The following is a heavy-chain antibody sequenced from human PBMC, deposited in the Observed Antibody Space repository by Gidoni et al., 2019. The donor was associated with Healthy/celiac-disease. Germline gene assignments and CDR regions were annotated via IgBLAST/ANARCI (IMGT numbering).Heavy chain of an antibody. CDR2: ISGSCGRT. J-gene: IGHJ3*02. D-gene: IGHD3-22*01. Sequence: EVQLLASGGGLVQPGGYLRLSCAASGFTFSSATMSWVRQAPGKGLEWVSDISGSCGRTYYADSVKGRFTISRDNSKNTLYLQMNSLRAEDTAVYYCAKSPGYYDSSGPDAFDIWGQGTMVTVSS. CDR3: AKSPGYYDSSGPDAFDI. CDR1: GFTFSSAT. V-gene: IGHV3-23*01.